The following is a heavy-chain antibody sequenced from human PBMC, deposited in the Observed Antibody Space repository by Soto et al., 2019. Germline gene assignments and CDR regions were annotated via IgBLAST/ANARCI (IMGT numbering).Heavy chain of an antibody. CDR1: GGSISSYY. D-gene: IGHD2-2*02. J-gene: IGHJ5*02. V-gene: IGHV4-59*08. CDR3: ARHSGGSTSCYNPLGCGYLDP. CDR2: IYYSGST. Sequence: SETLSLTCTVSGGSISSYYWSWIRQPPGKGLEWIGYIYYSGSTNYNPSLKSRVTISVDTSKNQFSLKLSSVTAADTAVYYCARHSGGSTSCYNPLGCGYLDPWGQGTLVTVSS.